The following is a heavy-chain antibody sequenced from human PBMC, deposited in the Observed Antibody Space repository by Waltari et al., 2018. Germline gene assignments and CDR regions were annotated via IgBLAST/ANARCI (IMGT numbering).Heavy chain of an antibody. V-gene: IGHV3-7*01. D-gene: IGHD1-26*01. Sequence: EVQLVESGGGLVQPGGSLRLSCAASGFTFSSYWMSWVRQAPGKGLEWGGNIKQDGSEKYYVDSVKGRFTISRDNAKNSLYLQMNSLRAEDTAVYYCARGGSYAFDAFDIWGQGTMVTVSS. CDR3: ARGGSYAFDAFDI. CDR2: IKQDGSEK. J-gene: IGHJ3*02. CDR1: GFTFSSYW.